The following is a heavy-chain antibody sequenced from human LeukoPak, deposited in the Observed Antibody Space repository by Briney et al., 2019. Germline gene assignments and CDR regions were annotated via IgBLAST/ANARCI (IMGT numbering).Heavy chain of an antibody. CDR1: GFTFSSYG. Sequence: PGGSLRLSCAASGFTFSSYGMHWVRQAPGKGLEWVAVIWYDGSNKYYADSVKGRFTISRDNSKNTLYLQMNSLRAEDTAVYYCAMVGLGYCSSTSCYTDHYYGMDVWGQGTTVTVSS. J-gene: IGHJ6*02. CDR2: IWYDGSNK. D-gene: IGHD2-2*02. V-gene: IGHV3-33*01. CDR3: AMVGLGYCSSTSCYTDHYYGMDV.